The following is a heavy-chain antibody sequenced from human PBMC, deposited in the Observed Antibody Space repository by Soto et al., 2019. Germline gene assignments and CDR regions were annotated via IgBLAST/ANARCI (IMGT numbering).Heavy chain of an antibody. Sequence: SLRLSCAASGFTFSSNGMHWVRQAPGKGLEWAAVIWYDGSNKYYADSVEGRFTISRDNSKNTLYLQMNSLRAEDTAVYYCARWGNNKKLDYWGQGTLVTVSS. CDR2: IWYDGSNK. V-gene: IGHV3-33*01. CDR3: ARWGNNKKLDY. D-gene: IGHD3-16*01. CDR1: GFTFSSNG. J-gene: IGHJ4*02.